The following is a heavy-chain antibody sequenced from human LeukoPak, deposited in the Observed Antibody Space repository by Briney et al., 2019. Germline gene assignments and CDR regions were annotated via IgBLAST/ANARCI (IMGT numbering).Heavy chain of an antibody. CDR1: GGSISSYY. CDR3: ARGPAARLRRGSGWFDP. D-gene: IGHD6-6*01. Sequence: NPSETLSLTCTVSGGSISSYYWSWIRQPPGKGLEWIGYIYYSGSTNYNPSLKSRVTISVDTSKNQFSPKLSSVTAADTAVYYCARGPAARLRRGSGWFDPWGQGTLVTVSS. CDR2: IYYSGST. J-gene: IGHJ5*02. V-gene: IGHV4-59*01.